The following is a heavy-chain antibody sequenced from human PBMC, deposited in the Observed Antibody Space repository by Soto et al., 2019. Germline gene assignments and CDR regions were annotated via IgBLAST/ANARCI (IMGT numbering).Heavy chain of an antibody. Sequence: ASVKVSCKASGYTFTSYGISWVRQAPGQGLEWMGWISAYNGNTNYAQKLQGRVTMTTDTSTSTAYMELRSLRSDDTAVYYCATERVARARQGFDPWGQGTLVTVSS. D-gene: IGHD5-12*01. CDR3: ATERVARARQGFDP. CDR2: ISAYNGNT. J-gene: IGHJ5*02. CDR1: GYTFTSYG. V-gene: IGHV1-18*01.